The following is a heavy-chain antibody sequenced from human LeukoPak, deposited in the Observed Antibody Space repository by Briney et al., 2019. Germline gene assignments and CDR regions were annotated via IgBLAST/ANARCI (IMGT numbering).Heavy chain of an antibody. J-gene: IGHJ4*02. CDR2: IYYSGST. D-gene: IGHD1-26*01. CDR3: ARRRIVGATIRVRGLFDY. Sequence: SETLSLTCTVSGGSISSSSYYWGWIRQPPGKGLEWIGSIYYSGSTYYNPSLKSRVTISVDTSKNQFSLKLSSVTAADTAVYYCARRRIVGATIRVRGLFDYWGQGTLVTVSS. CDR1: GGSISSSSYY. V-gene: IGHV4-39*07.